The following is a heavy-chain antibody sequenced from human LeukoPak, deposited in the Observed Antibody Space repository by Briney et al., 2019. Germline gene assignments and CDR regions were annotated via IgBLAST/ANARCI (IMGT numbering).Heavy chain of an antibody. Sequence: SETLSLSCTVSGASNNSYYWSWIRQPPGKGLEWIGYTHPSGNTNYSPSLKSRVTISMDTCTNQFSLKLKSVTAADTAVYFCARKAPKKGWFDPWGQGTLVTVSS. V-gene: IGHV4-4*09. CDR3: ARKAPKKGWFDP. CDR2: THPSGNT. CDR1: GASNNSYY. J-gene: IGHJ5*02.